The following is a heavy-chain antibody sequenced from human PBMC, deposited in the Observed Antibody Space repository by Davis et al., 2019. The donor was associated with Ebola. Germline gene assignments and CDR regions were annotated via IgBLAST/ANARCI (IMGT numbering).Heavy chain of an antibody. CDR2: ISYDGSNK. Sequence: GESLKISCAASGFTFSSYGMHWVRQAPGKGLEWVAVISYDGSNKYYADSVKGRFTISRDNSKNTLYLQMNSLRAEDTAVYYCAKDLLQLLWFGEFPAYYGMDVWGQGTTVTVSS. V-gene: IGHV3-30*18. J-gene: IGHJ6*02. CDR1: GFTFSSYG. CDR3: AKDLLQLLWFGEFPAYYGMDV. D-gene: IGHD3-10*01.